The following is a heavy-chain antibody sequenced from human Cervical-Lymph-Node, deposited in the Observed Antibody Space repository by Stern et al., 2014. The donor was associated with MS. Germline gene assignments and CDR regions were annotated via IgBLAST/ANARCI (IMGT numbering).Heavy chain of an antibody. J-gene: IGHJ5*02. CDR3: ARDSYLWFGELLARYNWFDP. D-gene: IGHD3-10*01. V-gene: IGHV1-18*04. CDR2: ISAYNGNT. CDR1: GYTFTSYG. Sequence: QVQLGQSGAEVKKPGASVKVSCKASGYTFTSYGISWVRQAPGQGLEWMGWISAYNGNTNYAQKLQGRVTMTTDTSTSTAYMELRSLRSDDTAVYYCARDSYLWFGELLARYNWFDPWGQGTLVTVSS.